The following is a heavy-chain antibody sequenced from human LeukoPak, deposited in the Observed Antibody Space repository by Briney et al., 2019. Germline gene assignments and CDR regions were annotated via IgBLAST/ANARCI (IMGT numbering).Heavy chain of an antibody. CDR2: IKQDGSEK. V-gene: IGHV3-7*01. D-gene: IGHD3-10*01. CDR3: ARSGELSEFDY. Sequence: GGSPRLSCAASGFTFSSYWMSWVRQAPGKGLEWVANIKQDGSEKYYVDSVKGRFTISRDNAKNSLYLQMNSLRAEDTAVYYCARSGELSEFDYWGQGTLVTVSS. J-gene: IGHJ4*02. CDR1: GFTFSSYW.